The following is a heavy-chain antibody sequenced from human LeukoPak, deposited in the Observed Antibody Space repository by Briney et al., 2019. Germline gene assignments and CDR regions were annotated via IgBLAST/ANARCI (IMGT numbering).Heavy chain of an antibody. CDR1: GYTFTSYD. Sequence: GASVKVSCKASGYTFTSYDINWVRQATGQGLEWMGWMNPNSGNTGYAQKFQGRVTMTRNTSISTAYMELSSLRSEDTAVYYCARGYSGYDWGYYYYMDVWGKGTTVTISS. D-gene: IGHD5-12*01. CDR3: ARGYSGYDWGYYYYMDV. V-gene: IGHV1-8*01. CDR2: MNPNSGNT. J-gene: IGHJ6*03.